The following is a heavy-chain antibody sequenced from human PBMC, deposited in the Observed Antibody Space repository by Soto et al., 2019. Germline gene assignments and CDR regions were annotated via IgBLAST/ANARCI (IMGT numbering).Heavy chain of an antibody. CDR3: ATAGGYYYYGMDV. D-gene: IGHD3-10*01. V-gene: IGHV4-4*02. J-gene: IGHJ6*02. CDR1: GGSISSSNW. Sequence: SETLSLTCAVSGGSISSSNWWSWVRQPPGKGLEWIGEIYHSGSTNYNPSLKSRVTISVDKSKNQFSLKLSSVNAADTAVYYCATAGGYYYYGMDVWGQGTTVTVSS. CDR2: IYHSGST.